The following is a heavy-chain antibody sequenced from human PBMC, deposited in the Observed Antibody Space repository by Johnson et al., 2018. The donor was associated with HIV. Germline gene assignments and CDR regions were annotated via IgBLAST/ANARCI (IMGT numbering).Heavy chain of an antibody. D-gene: IGHD1-1*01. CDR2: INWNGGST. CDR3: ARDSYLNDDAFDI. V-gene: IGHV3-20*04. Sequence: MQLVESGGGVVQPGRSLRLSCAASGFTFDDYGMSWVRQAPGKGLEWVSGINWNGGSTGYADSVKGRFTISRDNAKNSLYLQMNSLRAEDKALYYCARDSYLNDDAFDIWGQGTMVTVYS. CDR1: GFTFDDYG. J-gene: IGHJ3*02.